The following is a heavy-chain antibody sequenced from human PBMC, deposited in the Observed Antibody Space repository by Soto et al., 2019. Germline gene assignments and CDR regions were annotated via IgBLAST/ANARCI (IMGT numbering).Heavy chain of an antibody. CDR2: IIPIFGTA. Sequence: SVKVSCKASGGTFSSYAISWVRQAAGQGLEWMGGIIPIFGTANYAQKFQGRVTITADESTSTAYMELSSLRSEDTAVYYCAREERLGYYDSSGYFGYWGQGTLVTVSS. V-gene: IGHV1-69*13. D-gene: IGHD3-22*01. CDR3: AREERLGYYDSSGYFGY. CDR1: GGTFSSYA. J-gene: IGHJ4*02.